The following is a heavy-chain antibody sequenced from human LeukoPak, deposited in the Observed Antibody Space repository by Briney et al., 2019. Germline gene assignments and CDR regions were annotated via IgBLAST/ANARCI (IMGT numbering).Heavy chain of an antibody. J-gene: IGHJ6*02. CDR1: GFTFSSYE. CDR3: ARRATVTYYGMDV. Sequence: PGRSLRLSCAASGFTFSSYEMNWVRQAPGKGLEWLSYINYNGESIYYADSVKGRFTVSRDNARGSLYLQMNSLRGEDTAVYYCARRATVTYYGMDVWGQGTTVTVSS. CDR2: INYNGESI. D-gene: IGHD4-17*01. V-gene: IGHV3-48*03.